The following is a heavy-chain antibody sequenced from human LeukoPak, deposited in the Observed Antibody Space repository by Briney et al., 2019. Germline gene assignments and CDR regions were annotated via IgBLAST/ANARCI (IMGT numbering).Heavy chain of an antibody. CDR1: GGPISSYY. V-gene: IGHV4-4*07. J-gene: IGHJ3*02. D-gene: IGHD6-25*01. CDR2: IYTSGST. Sequence: SETLSLTCSVSGGPISSYYWSWIRQPAGKGLEWIGRIYTSGSTNYNPSLKSRVTMSVDTSKNQFSLKLSSVTAADTAVYYCARETANGYDDFDIWGQGTMVTVSS. CDR3: ARETANGYDDFDI.